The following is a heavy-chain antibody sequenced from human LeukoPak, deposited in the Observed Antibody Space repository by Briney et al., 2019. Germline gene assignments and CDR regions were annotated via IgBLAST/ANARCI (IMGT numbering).Heavy chain of an antibody. J-gene: IGHJ4*02. CDR2: IIPIFGTA. V-gene: IGHV1-69*13. CDR3: AKDIVGGGDDY. CDR1: GGTFSSYA. D-gene: IGHD2-21*02. Sequence: SVKVSCKASGGTFSSYAISWVRQAPGQGLEWMGGIIPIFGTANYAQKFQGRVTITADESTSTAYMELSSLRSEDTAVYYCAKDIVGGGDDYWGQGTLVIVSS.